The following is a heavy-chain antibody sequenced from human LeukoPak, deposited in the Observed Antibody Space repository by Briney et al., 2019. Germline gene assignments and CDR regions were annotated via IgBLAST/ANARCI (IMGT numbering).Heavy chain of an antibody. CDR1: GSTFSSYS. V-gene: IGHV3-21*04. J-gene: IGHJ4*02. CDR2: ISSSSSYI. CDR3: AKDDAWLRFGE. D-gene: IGHD3-10*01. Sequence: PGGSLRLSCAASGSTFSSYSMNWVRQAPGKGLEWVSSISSSSSYIYYADSVKGRFTISRDNSKNTLYLEVISLTAEDTAVYYCAKDDAWLRFGEWSQGTLVTVSS.